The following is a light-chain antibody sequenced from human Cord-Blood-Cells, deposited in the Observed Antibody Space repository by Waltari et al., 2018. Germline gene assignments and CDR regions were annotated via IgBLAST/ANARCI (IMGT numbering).Light chain of an antibody. V-gene: IGKV1-9*01. CDR2: AAS. Sequence: IQLTQSPSSLSASVGDRVTITCRVSQGISSYLAWYQQKPGKAPKLLIYAASTLQSGVPSRFSGSGSGTDFTLTISSLQPEDFATYYCQQLNSYPPSITFGQGTRLEIK. CDR1: QGISSY. J-gene: IGKJ5*01. CDR3: QQLNSYPPSIT.